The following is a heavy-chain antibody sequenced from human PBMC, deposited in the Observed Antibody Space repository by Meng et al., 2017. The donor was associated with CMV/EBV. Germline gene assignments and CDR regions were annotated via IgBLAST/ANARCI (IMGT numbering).Heavy chain of an antibody. D-gene: IGHD5-18*01. CDR2: INPNNRDT. Sequence: SCTASGYTFSGYFIHWLRQAPGQRREWMGWINPNNRDTKYAERFQGRVTMTRDTSTNTVYMELDSLRFVDTAIYYCAKDESNGYTDYWGPGTLVTVSS. V-gene: IGHV1-2*02. CDR1: GYTFSGYF. CDR3: AKDESNGYTDY. J-gene: IGHJ4*02.